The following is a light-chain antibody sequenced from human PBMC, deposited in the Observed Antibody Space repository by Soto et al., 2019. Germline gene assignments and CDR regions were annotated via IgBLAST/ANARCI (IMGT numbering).Light chain of an antibody. Sequence: ELVLTQSPDTLSLSPGERATLSCRASQSVSSSYLAWYQHKPGQAPRLLIYGASSRATGIPDRFSGSGSGTDFTLTISGLEPEDFTVYYCQHYGISPPITFGQGTRLDIK. V-gene: IGKV3-20*01. CDR2: GAS. CDR3: QHYGISPPIT. J-gene: IGKJ5*01. CDR1: QSVSSSY.